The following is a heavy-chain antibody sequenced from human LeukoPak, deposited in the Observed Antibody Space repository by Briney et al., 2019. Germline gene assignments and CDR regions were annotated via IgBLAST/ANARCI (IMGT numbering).Heavy chain of an antibody. J-gene: IGHJ4*02. CDR3: ARDGRIVGATWSY. V-gene: IGHV1-46*01. Sequence: ASVKVSCKASGYTFTSYYMHWVRQAPGQGLEWMGIINPSGGSTSYAQKFQGRVTMTRDMSTSTVYMELSSLRSEDMAVYYCARDGRIVGATWSYWGQGTLVTVSS. CDR1: GYTFTSYY. D-gene: IGHD1-26*01. CDR2: INPSGGST.